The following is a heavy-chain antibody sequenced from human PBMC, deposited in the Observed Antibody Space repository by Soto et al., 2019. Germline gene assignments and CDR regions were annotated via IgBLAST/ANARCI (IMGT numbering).Heavy chain of an antibody. CDR2: ISGSGGST. V-gene: IGHV3-23*01. D-gene: IGHD3-22*01. CDR3: ARDRPYYYDSRGYFQH. CDR1: GFTFNNYA. J-gene: IGHJ1*01. Sequence: GGSLRLSCAASGFTFNNYAMNWVRQAPGKGLEWVSAISGSGGSTYYADSVKGRFTISRDNSKNTLYLQMNSLRAEDTAGYYCARDRPYYYDSRGYFQHWGQGTPVTVSS.